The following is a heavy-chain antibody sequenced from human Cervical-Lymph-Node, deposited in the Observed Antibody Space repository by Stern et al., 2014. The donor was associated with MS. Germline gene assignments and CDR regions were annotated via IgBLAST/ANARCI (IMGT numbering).Heavy chain of an antibody. D-gene: IGHD3-3*01. Sequence: QVQLQESGPGLVKPSETLSLTCSVSGGSISSYYWNWIRQPPGKGLEWIANVHYSGTTNYNPSLKSRVTILLEPSMNKISLKLTSVTAADTAVYYCAGSGTYYPDYWGQGILVTVSS. CDR3: AGSGTYYPDY. J-gene: IGHJ4*02. CDR1: GGSISSYY. CDR2: VHYSGTT. V-gene: IGHV4-59*08.